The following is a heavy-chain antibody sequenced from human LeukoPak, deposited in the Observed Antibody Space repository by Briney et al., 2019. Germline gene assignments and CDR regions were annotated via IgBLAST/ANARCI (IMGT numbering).Heavy chain of an antibody. CDR2: INPNSGGT. Sequence: ASVKVSCKASGYTFTGYYMHWVRQAPGQGLEWMGWINPNSGGTNYAQKFQGWVTMTRDTSISTAYMELTSLRFDDTAVYYCARDEFYGSGSSGDDGLDIWGQGTMVSV. V-gene: IGHV1-2*04. J-gene: IGHJ3*02. CDR3: ARDEFYGSGSSGDDGLDI. CDR1: GYTFTGYY. D-gene: IGHD3-10*01.